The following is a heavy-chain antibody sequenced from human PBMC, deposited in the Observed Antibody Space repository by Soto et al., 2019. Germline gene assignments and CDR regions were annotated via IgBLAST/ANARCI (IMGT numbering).Heavy chain of an antibody. CDR3: AREGMAPYYYYGMDV. J-gene: IGHJ6*02. CDR1: GYTFTRSG. V-gene: IGHV1-18*01. CDR2: ISTYNGDT. Sequence: GASVKVSCKASGYTFTRSGISWVRQAPGQGLEWMGWISTYNGDTNYAQTFQGRVTMTTDTSTSTVHMEVRSLRSDDTAVYYCAREGMAPYYYYGMDVWGQGTPVT.